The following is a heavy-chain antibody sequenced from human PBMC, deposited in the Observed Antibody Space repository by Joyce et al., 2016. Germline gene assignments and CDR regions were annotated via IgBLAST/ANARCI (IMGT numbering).Heavy chain of an antibody. V-gene: IGHV1-46*01. J-gene: IGHJ6*03. D-gene: IGHD3-3*01. CDR2: INPNGGST. CDR3: AKDRRFMEWASYDDYYYMDV. Sequence: QVQLAQSGAEVKKPGASVKVSCKASGYSFSSYYMHWVRQAPGQGLEWMGVINPNGGSTNYAQKFQGRVTMTRDRFTGTLYMAMSSLRSEDTAGYYCAKDRRFMEWASYDDYYYMDVWGNGTAFTVFS. CDR1: GYSFSSYY.